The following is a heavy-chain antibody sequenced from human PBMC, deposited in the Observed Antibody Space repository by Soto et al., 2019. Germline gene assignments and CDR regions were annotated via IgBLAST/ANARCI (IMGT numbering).Heavy chain of an antibody. D-gene: IGHD4-17*01. Sequence: GSLRLSCAASGFTFSNYAMSWVRQAPGKGLEWVSAISGSGSSKYYADSVKGRFTISKDNSKNTVYMKMNSLRAEDAAVYYCAKDRRTVTTGWGSLFDTCGQGTLGTFAS. CDR1: GFTFSNYA. V-gene: IGHV3-23*01. CDR2: ISGSGSSK. CDR3: AKDRRTVTTGWGSLFDT. J-gene: IGHJ5*02.